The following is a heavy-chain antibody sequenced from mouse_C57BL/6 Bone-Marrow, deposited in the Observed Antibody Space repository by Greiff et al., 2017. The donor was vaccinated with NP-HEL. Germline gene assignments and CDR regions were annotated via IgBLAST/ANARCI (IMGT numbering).Heavy chain of an antibody. Sequence: EVNLVESGGGLVQPKGSLKLSCAASGFSFNTYAMNWVRQAPGKGLEWVARISSKSNNYATYYADSVKDSFTISRDDSESMLYLQMNNLKTEDTAMYYCVRQHYGTGYFGYWGQGTTLTVAS. CDR2: ISSKSNNYAT. V-gene: IGHV10-1*01. CDR1: GFSFNTYA. D-gene: IGHD1-1*01. CDR3: VRQHYGTGYFGY. J-gene: IGHJ2*01.